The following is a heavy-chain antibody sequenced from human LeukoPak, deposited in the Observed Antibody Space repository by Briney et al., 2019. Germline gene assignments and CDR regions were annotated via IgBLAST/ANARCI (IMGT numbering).Heavy chain of an antibody. J-gene: IGHJ4*02. D-gene: IGHD5-12*01. CDR1: GFTFRSYW. CDR2: INQGGSVK. Sequence: GGSLRLSCAASGFTFRSYWMSWVRQAPGKGLEWVANINQGGSVKYYVDSVKGRFTISRDDAKNSLYVQMNSLRDENTAVYYCARVGYSGWNLEYWGQGTLVTVSS. CDR3: ARVGYSGWNLEY. V-gene: IGHV3-7*01.